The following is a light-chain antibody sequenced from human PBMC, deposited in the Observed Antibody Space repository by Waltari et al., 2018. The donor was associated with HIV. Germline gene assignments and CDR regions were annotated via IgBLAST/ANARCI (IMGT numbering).Light chain of an antibody. Sequence: QSVLTQPPSVSAAPGQKVNISCSGSSSNIGNNYVSWYQHLPGTAPKLLIPENNKRPAGIPGRCSGSKSGTSATLGSTGLQTGDEADYYCGTWDTSLSAGVFGGGTKLTVL. J-gene: IGLJ2*01. CDR2: ENN. V-gene: IGLV1-51*02. CDR1: SSNIGNNY. CDR3: GTWDTSLSAGV.